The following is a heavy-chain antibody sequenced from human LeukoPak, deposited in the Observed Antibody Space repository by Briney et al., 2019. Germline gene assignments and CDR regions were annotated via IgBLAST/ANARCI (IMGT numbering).Heavy chain of an antibody. CDR1: GFTFSDSY. CDR3: AKLAKYFYGAETFYFFEH. V-gene: IGHV3/OR16-9*01. CDR2: ISGNSGDT. Sequence: PGGSLRLSCAASGFTFSDSYMTWVRQAPGKGLEWLSYISGNSGDTNYADSVKGRFTISRDNAKNSLYLQMNSLRVEDTAVYYCAKLAKYFYGAETFYFFEHWGQGTPVTASS. D-gene: IGHD3-10*01. J-gene: IGHJ4*02.